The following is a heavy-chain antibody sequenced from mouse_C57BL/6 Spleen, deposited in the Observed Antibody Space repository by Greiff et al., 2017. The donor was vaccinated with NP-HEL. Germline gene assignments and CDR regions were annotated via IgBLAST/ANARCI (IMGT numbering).Heavy chain of an antibody. CDR3: ARGRNYGNYNYAMDY. J-gene: IGHJ4*01. D-gene: IGHD2-1*01. Sequence: QVQLQQPGAELVKPGASVKMSCKASGYTFTSYWITWVKQRPGQGLEWIGDIYPGSGSTNYNEKFKSKATLTVDTSSSTAYMQLSSLTSEDSAVYYCARGRNYGNYNYAMDYWGQGTSVTVSS. CDR1: GYTFTSYW. CDR2: IYPGSGST. V-gene: IGHV1-55*01.